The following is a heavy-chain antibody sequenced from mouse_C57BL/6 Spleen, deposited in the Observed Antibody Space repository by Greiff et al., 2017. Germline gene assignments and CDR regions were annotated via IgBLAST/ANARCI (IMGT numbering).Heavy chain of an antibody. Sequence: QVQLQQSGPGLVQPSQSLSITCTVSGFSLTSYGVHWVRQSPGKGLEWLGVIWRGGSTDYNAAFKSRLSITKDTSKSQVFVKMNSMQADDTAIYYCAKNDYDRKFAYWGQGTLVTVSA. D-gene: IGHD2-4*01. CDR1: GFSLTSYG. CDR2: IWRGGST. CDR3: AKNDYDRKFAY. V-gene: IGHV2-5*01. J-gene: IGHJ3*01.